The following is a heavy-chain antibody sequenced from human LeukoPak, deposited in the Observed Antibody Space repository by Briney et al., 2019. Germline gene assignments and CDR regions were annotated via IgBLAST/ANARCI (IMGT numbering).Heavy chain of an antibody. J-gene: IGHJ5*02. Sequence: SETLSLTCTVSGGSISSYYWSWIRQPPGKGLEWIGYIYYSGSTNYNPSLKSRVTITVDTSKNQFSLKLSSVTAADTAVYYCARGGYDILTGYFWFDPWGQGTLVTVSS. CDR1: GGSISSYY. CDR2: IYYSGST. CDR3: ARGGYDILTGYFWFDP. V-gene: IGHV4-59*01. D-gene: IGHD3-9*01.